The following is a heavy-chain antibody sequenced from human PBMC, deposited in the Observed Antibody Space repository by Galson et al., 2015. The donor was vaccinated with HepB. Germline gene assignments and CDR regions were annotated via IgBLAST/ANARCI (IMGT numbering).Heavy chain of an antibody. Sequence: SLRLSCAASGFTFSSYAMHWVRQAPGKGLEWVAVISYDGSNKYYADSVKGRFTISRDNSKNTLYLQMNSLRAEDTAVYYCAKDGGVAAYYYYYMDVWGKGTTVTVSS. V-gene: IGHV3-30-3*01. D-gene: IGHD3-16*01. CDR3: AKDGGVAAYYYYYMDV. J-gene: IGHJ6*03. CDR2: ISYDGSNK. CDR1: GFTFSSYA.